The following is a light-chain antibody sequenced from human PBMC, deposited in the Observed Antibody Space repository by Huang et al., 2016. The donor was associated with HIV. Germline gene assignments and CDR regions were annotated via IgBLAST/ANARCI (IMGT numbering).Light chain of an antibody. J-gene: IGKJ4*01. Sequence: EIVMTQSPATLSVSPGQRATLSCRANRSVSTNLAWYQQRHCQAPRLLIYGSSPRAPGIPARFSGSGSGTDFSLTISSLQSEDFALYYCHQYNNWLLSFGGGTRV. CDR3: HQYNNWLLS. CDR2: GSS. CDR1: RSVSTN. V-gene: IGKV3-15*01.